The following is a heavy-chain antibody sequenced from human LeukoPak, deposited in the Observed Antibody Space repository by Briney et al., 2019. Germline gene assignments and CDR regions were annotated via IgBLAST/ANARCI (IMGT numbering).Heavy chain of an antibody. V-gene: IGHV3-7*01. D-gene: IGHD6-6*01. CDR2: IKQDGSEK. J-gene: IGHJ6*03. CDR3: ARADSSIAARLSRSSIFNYYYYMDV. CDR1: EFTFISYW. Sequence: GGSLRLSCAASEFTFISYWMTWVRQAPGKGLEWVANIKQDGSEKYYVDSVKGRFTISRDNAKNSLYLQMNSLRAEDTAVYYCARADSSIAARLSRSSIFNYYYYMDVWGKGTTVTVSS.